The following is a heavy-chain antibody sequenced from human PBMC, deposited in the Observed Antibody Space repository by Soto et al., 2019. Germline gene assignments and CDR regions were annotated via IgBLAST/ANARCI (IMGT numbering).Heavy chain of an antibody. V-gene: IGHV2-5*02. Sequence: QITLKESGPTLVKPTQTLTLTCSLSGFSLSTTGVGVGWIRQPPGKALECLALIYWDDDKRYSPSLRSRLTITKDTPKNQVVLRMTNMDSVDTATYYCAQRVWGAFHGWGQGTVVSVSS. CDR1: GFSLSTTGVG. J-gene: IGHJ3*01. CDR3: AQRVWGAFHG. CDR2: IYWDDDK. D-gene: IGHD1-26*01.